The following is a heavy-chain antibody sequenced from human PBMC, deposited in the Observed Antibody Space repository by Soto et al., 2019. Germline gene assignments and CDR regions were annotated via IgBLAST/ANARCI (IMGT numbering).Heavy chain of an antibody. V-gene: IGHV4-39*01. CDR3: ARHAPYYDFWSGYSGRFDP. D-gene: IGHD3-3*01. CDR1: GGSISSSSYY. J-gene: IGHJ5*02. Sequence: ETLSLTCTVSGGSISSSSYYWGWIRQPPGKGLEWIGSIYYSGSTYYNPSLKSRVTISVDTSKNQFSLKLSSVTAADTAVYYCARHAPYYDFWSGYSGRFDPWGQGTLVTVSS. CDR2: IYYSGST.